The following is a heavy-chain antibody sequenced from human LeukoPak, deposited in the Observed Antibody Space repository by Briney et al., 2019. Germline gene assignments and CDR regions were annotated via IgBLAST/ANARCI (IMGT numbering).Heavy chain of an antibody. CDR2: IIPIFGTA. Sequence: ASVKVSCKASGGTFSSYAISWVRQAPGQGLEWMGGIIPIFGTANYAQKFQGRVTITTDESTSTAYMELSSLRSEDTAVYYCATPPFAYGSGSLVDYWGQGTLVTVSS. CDR1: GGTFSSYA. D-gene: IGHD3-10*01. J-gene: IGHJ4*02. V-gene: IGHV1-69*05. CDR3: ATPPFAYGSGSLVDY.